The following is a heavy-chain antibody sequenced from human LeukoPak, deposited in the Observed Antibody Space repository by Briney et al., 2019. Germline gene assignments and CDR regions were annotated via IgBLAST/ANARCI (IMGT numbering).Heavy chain of an antibody. V-gene: IGHV4-4*09. CDR2: IYTSGST. Sequence: SETLSLTCTVSGGSISGYYWSWIRQPPGKGLEWVGYIYTSGSTNYNPSLKSRVTISVDTSKNQFSLRLSSVTAADTAMYFCARAYSRSYSHFDDWGQGTLVTVSS. CDR3: ARAYSRSYSHFDD. CDR1: GGSISGYY. J-gene: IGHJ4*02. D-gene: IGHD1-26*01.